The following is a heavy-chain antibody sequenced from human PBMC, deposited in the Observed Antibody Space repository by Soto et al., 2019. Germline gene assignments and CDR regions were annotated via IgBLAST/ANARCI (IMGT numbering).Heavy chain of an antibody. Sequence: QVQLVESGVGVVQPGRSLRLSCAASGFTFSSYGMHWVRQAPGKGLEWVAVIWYDGSNKYYADSVKGQFTISRDNSKNPLYLQMNSLIAEDTAVYYCARDLVAARGYGMDVWGQGTTVTVSS. V-gene: IGHV3-33*01. D-gene: IGHD6-6*01. CDR1: GFTFSSYG. J-gene: IGHJ6*02. CDR2: IWYDGSNK. CDR3: ARDLVAARGYGMDV.